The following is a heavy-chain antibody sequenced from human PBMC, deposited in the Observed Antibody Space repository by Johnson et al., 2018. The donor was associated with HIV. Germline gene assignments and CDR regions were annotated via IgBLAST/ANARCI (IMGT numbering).Heavy chain of an antibody. J-gene: IGHJ3*02. CDR3: AREREGAFDI. Sequence: MLLVESGGGLVQPGGSLRLSCAASGFTFSSYWMSWVRQAPGKGLEWVSVLYSGGRTYSADSVKGRFTISRDNSKNTLYLQINSLRAEDTAVYYCAREREGAFDIWGQGTMVTVSS. CDR2: LYSGGRT. CDR1: GFTFSSYW. V-gene: IGHV3-66*02.